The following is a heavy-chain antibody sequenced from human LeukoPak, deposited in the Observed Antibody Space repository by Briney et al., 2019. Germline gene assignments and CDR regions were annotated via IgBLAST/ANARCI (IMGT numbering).Heavy chain of an antibody. CDR1: GFTFSNE. CDR3: ARLAPWLSRPFDY. Sequence: GGSLRLSCAASGFTFSNEMNWVRQAPGKGLEWVSYISSSGSTKYYADSLKGRFTISRDNAKNSLYLQMNSLRAEDTAVYYCARLAPWLSRPFDYWGQGTLVTVSS. D-gene: IGHD5-12*01. V-gene: IGHV3-48*03. J-gene: IGHJ4*02. CDR2: ISSSGSTK.